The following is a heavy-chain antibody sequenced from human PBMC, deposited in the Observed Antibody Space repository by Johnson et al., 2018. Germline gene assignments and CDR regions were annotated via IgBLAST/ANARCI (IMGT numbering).Heavy chain of an antibody. Sequence: ERLGQAGGGLVQARDSLRLSCVASRFTFSHSDMFWVHQPPGKGLEWVSGFIWNGTRTHYADSVKGPFTLSRDTSQNPVFLHMNSLPLDHTGVYKGARKWGTYFESYYALDVWGQGTTVTVSS. D-gene: IGHD3-9*01. CDR1: RFTFSHSD. J-gene: IGHJ6*02. CDR2: FIWNGTRT. V-gene: IGHV3-35*01. CDR3: ARKWGTYFESYYALDV.